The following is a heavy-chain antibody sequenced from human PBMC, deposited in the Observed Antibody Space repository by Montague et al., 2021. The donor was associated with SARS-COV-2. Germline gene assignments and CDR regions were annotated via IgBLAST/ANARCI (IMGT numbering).Heavy chain of an antibody. CDR1: GGSISSGGYY. V-gene: IGHV4-31*03. J-gene: IGHJ4*02. Sequence: TLSLTCTVSGGSISSGGYYWSWIRQHPGKGLEWIGYIYYSGSTYYNPSLKSRVTISVDTSKNQFSLKLSSVTAADTAVYYCARKASRGITIFGVVTASYYFGYWGQGTLVTVSS. CDR3: ARKASRGITIFGVVTASYYFGY. D-gene: IGHD3-3*01. CDR2: IYYSGST.